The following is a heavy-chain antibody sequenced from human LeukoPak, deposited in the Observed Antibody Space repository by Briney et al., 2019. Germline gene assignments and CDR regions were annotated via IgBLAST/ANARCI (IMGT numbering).Heavy chain of an antibody. D-gene: IGHD2-2*01. Sequence: GRSLRLSCAASGFTFDDYAMHWVRQAPGKGLEWVSGISWNSGSIGYADSVKGRFTISRDNAKNSLYLQMNSLRAEDTALYYCAKDTEYQLLSPHLDVWGKGTPGTVSS. V-gene: IGHV3-9*01. CDR2: ISWNSGSI. CDR3: AKDTEYQLLSPHLDV. CDR1: GFTFDDYA. J-gene: IGHJ6*04.